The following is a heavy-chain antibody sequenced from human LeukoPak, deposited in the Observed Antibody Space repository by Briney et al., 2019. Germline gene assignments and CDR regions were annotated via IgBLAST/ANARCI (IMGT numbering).Heavy chain of an antibody. CDR2: IYYTGST. J-gene: IGHJ5*02. D-gene: IGHD2-2*01. Sequence: SETLSVTCTVSGGSISSSSYYWSWFRQPPGKGLEWIGYIYYTGSTNYNPSLKSRVTISVDTSKNQFSLKLSSVTAADTAVYYSARGEKDIVVVPAVTNWFDPWGQGTLVTVSS. CDR3: ARGEKDIVVVPAVTNWFDP. CDR1: GGSISSSSYY. V-gene: IGHV4-61*05.